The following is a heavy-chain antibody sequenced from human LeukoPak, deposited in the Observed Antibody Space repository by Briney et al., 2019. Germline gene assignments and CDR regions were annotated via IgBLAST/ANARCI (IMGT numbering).Heavy chain of an antibody. D-gene: IGHD5-18*01. J-gene: IGHJ4*02. CDR2: IYSDDAT. CDR1: GFTVGSGR. V-gene: IGHV3-53*01. CDR3: ARDAQGGYNYGGLDY. Sequence: PGGSLRLSCAVSGFTVGSGRRMSWVRQAPGEGLEWISTIYSDDATNYGDSVKGRFTISRDNSRNTLDLQMNSLRAEDTAVYYCARDAQGGYNYGGLDYWGQGTLVTVSS.